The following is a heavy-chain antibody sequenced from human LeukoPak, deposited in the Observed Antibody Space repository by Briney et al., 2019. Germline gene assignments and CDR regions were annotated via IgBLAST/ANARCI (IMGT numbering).Heavy chain of an antibody. D-gene: IGHD1-26*01. CDR1: GFTFISYG. V-gene: IGHV3-74*01. CDR3: AREWPTDVTLDD. CDR2: INTDGIST. J-gene: IGHJ4*01. Sequence: GGSLRLLCALSGFTFISYGMQWVRQAPGKGLAWVSRINTDGISTTYADSVKGRFTISRDNAKNTLYLQMNSLRAEDTAVYYCAREWPTDVTLDDWGQGTLVTVSS.